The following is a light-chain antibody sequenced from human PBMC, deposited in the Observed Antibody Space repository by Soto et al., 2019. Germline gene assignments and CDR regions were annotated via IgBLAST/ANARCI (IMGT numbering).Light chain of an antibody. CDR3: HQYAFSPLT. Sequence: EIVLTQSPGTLSLSPGERATLSCRASQSVGRNYLGWYQQKPGQAPRLLIYDASNRATGIPDRFSGSGSGTDFTLTISRLEPEDFALYFCHQYAFSPLTFGGGNMVEIK. CDR2: DAS. CDR1: QSVGRNY. V-gene: IGKV3-20*01. J-gene: IGKJ4*01.